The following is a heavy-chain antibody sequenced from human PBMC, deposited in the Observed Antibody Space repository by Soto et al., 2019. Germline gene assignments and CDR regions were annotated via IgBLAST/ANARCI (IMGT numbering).Heavy chain of an antibody. CDR3: AKDLGDITMVRGVYGMDV. CDR2: ISGSGGST. J-gene: IGHJ6*02. CDR1: GFTFSSYA. D-gene: IGHD3-10*01. V-gene: IGHV3-23*01. Sequence: VRLSCAASGFTFSSYAMSWVRQAPGKGLEWVSAISGSGGSTYYADSVKGRFTISRDNSKNTLYLQMNSLRAEDTAVYYCAKDLGDITMVRGVYGMDVWGQGTTVTV.